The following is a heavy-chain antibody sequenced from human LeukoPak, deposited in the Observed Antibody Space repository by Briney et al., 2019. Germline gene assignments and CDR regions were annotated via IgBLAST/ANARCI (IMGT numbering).Heavy chain of an antibody. CDR1: GCTVDSNF. Sequence: GGSLRLSCAASGCTVDSNFMTWVRQAPGKGLELVSVIYTNTGTYYADSVKGRFTISRDNSKNTLYLQMVSLKPEHTAIYYCARADRKWGETNGFQYYFDHWGQGTLVTVSS. CDR2: IYTNTGT. D-gene: IGHD2-8*01. J-gene: IGHJ4*02. CDR3: ARADRKWGETNGFQYYFDH. V-gene: IGHV3-66*03.